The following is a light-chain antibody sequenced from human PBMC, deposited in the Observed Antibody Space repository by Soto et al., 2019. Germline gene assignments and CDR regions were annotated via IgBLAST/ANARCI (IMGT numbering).Light chain of an antibody. V-gene: IGLV2-14*01. CDR1: SSDVGGYNY. J-gene: IGLJ3*02. CDR3: SSYTDGNTLVV. CDR2: EVN. Sequence: QSVLTQPASVSGSRGQSISISCTGTSSDVGGYNYVSWYQQSPGKAPKLMIFEVNNRPSGVSSRFSGSKSGNTASLTISGLQAEDEANYYCSSYTDGNTLVVFGGGTKLTVL.